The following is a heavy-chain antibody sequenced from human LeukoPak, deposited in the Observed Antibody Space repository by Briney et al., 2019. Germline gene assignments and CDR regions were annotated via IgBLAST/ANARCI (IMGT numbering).Heavy chain of an antibody. V-gene: IGHV3-74*03. Sequence: GGSLRLSCTPSGFAFTTYWMHWVRQAPAKGLVGVARINTDGRVTTYAESVKGRFTVSRDNAENTLYLEMNNLRPEDTAVYYCIRETHVGLHLEYWGQGTLATVTS. CDR3: IRETHVGLHLEY. CDR2: INTDGRVT. CDR1: GFAFTTYW. J-gene: IGHJ4*02. D-gene: IGHD3-10*02.